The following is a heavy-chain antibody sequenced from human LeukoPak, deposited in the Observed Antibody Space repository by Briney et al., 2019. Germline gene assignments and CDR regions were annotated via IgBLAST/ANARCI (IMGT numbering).Heavy chain of an antibody. V-gene: IGHV3-48*03. J-gene: IGHJ4*02. D-gene: IGHD5-12*01. Sequence: PGGSLTLSCAASGFTFRTQEMTWVRQAPGKGLEGISYISSNSRTIYYADSVKGCFTISRDNTMNSVYLQLDSLRVEDSGFYYCAIGSYSGFDLYFDKWGPGTLVAVSS. CDR3: AIGSYSGFDLYFDK. CDR1: GFTFRTQE. CDR2: ISSNSRTI.